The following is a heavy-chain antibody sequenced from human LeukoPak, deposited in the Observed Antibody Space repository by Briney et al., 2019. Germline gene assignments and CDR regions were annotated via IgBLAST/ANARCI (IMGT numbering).Heavy chain of an antibody. CDR2: VNPNSGAR. J-gene: IGHJ4*02. Sequence: ASAKVSCKASGYTFRGYFIHWVRQAPGQGLEWMGWVNPNSGARNYAPKFQGRVTMTRDTSITTAYMELNRMTSDDTAVYFCARGEYNSDWPGLLDHWGQGTLVTVSS. CDR3: ARGEYNSDWPGLLDH. CDR1: GYTFRGYF. V-gene: IGHV1-2*02. D-gene: IGHD6-19*01.